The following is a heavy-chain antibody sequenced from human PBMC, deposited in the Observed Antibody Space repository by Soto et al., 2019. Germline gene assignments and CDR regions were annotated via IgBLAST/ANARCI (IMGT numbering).Heavy chain of an antibody. CDR2: INAGNGNT. V-gene: IGHV1-3*01. J-gene: IGHJ4*02. CDR3: ARGLDNLDSSGLAYDY. D-gene: IGHD3-22*01. Sequence: ASVKVSCKASGYTFTSYAMHWVRQAPGQRLEWMGWINAGNGNTKYSQKFQGRVTITRDTSASTAYMELSSLRSEDTAVYYCARGLDNLDSSGLAYDYWGQGTLVTVSS. CDR1: GYTFTSYA.